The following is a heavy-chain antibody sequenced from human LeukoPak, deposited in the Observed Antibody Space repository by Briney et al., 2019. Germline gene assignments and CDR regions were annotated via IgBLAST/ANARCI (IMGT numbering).Heavy chain of an antibody. J-gene: IGHJ4*02. Sequence: GGSLRLSCAASGFTFSSYWMHWVRQAPGKGLVWVSRIKSDGSSTSYADSVKGRFTISRDNAKNTLYLQMNSLRAEDTAVYYCARGPRRQYCSSTSCYSFDYWGQGTLVTVSS. D-gene: IGHD2-2*01. CDR1: GFTFSSYW. CDR2: IKSDGSST. CDR3: ARGPRRQYCSSTSCYSFDY. V-gene: IGHV3-74*01.